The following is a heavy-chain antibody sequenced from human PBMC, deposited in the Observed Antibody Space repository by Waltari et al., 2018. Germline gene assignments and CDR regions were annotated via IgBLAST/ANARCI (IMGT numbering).Heavy chain of an antibody. CDR3: ARGIGYCTSTNCYPRPLYFDY. Sequence: QVQLQESGPGLVKPSETLSLTCTVSGGSISIYYWSWIRQPAGKGLEWIGRIYTSGTTNYNPSLKSRVTMSVDTSKNQFSLNLSSVTAADTAVYYCARGIGYCTSTNCYPRPLYFDYWGQGTLVTVSS. J-gene: IGHJ4*02. D-gene: IGHD2-2*01. CDR2: IYTSGTT. CDR1: GGSISIYY. V-gene: IGHV4-4*07.